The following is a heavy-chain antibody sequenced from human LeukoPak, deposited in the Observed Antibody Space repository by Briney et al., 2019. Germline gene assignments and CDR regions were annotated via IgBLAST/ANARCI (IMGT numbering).Heavy chain of an antibody. J-gene: IGHJ3*02. CDR1: GFTFSSYS. CDR2: ISSSSSTI. Sequence: GGSLRLSCAASGFTFSSYSMNWVRQAPGKGLEWVSYISSSSSTIYYADSVKGRFTISRDNAKNSLYLQMSSLRAEDTAVYYCARGGMATNKFPDAFDIWGQGTMVTVSS. D-gene: IGHD5-24*01. CDR3: ARGGMATNKFPDAFDI. V-gene: IGHV3-48*01.